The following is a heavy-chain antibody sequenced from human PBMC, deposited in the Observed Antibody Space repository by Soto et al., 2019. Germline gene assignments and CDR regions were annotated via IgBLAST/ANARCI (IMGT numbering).Heavy chain of an antibody. Sequence: PSETLSLTCSVSGVSLNSGHYYWVWVRQSPGKGLAWIASVYYDESTYYNPSLKSRVTISIDKPRNQFSLTLKSVTAADTADYYCGKVLIGATRHADVDSWGQGARVTVS. CDR2: VYYDEST. D-gene: IGHD2-15*01. CDR3: GKVLIGATRHADVDS. CDR1: GVSLNSGHYY. V-gene: IGHV4-39*01. J-gene: IGHJ4*02.